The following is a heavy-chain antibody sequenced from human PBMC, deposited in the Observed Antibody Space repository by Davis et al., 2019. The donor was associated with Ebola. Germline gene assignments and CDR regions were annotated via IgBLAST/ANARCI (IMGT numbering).Heavy chain of an antibody. CDR3: ARHPSLYCSGSDCRYNWFDP. J-gene: IGHJ5*02. D-gene: IGHD2-15*01. V-gene: IGHV4-39*01. CDR1: GGSISSSTSY. Sequence: PSETLSLTCTVSGGSISSSTSYWGWIRQAPGKGLEWIGSVSYSGTTYYNPSLKSRVAISVDTSKNHFSLRLNSVTAADTAAYYCARHPSLYCSGSDCRYNWFDPWGQGTLVTVSS. CDR2: VSYSGTT.